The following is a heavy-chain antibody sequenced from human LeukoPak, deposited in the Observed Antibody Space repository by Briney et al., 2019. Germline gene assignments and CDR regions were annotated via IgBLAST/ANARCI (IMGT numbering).Heavy chain of an antibody. CDR2: ISASGGST. Sequence: GGSLTLSCAASGFTFSSYNMNWVRQAPGKGLEWVSGISASGGSTWYADSVKGRFTISRDNSKNTLYLQMNSLRAEDTAVYYCAKYVSAKGPPYALDVWGQGTTVTVSS. V-gene: IGHV3-23*01. J-gene: IGHJ6*02. CDR1: GFTFSSYN. CDR3: AKYVSAKGPPYALDV. D-gene: IGHD2/OR15-2a*01.